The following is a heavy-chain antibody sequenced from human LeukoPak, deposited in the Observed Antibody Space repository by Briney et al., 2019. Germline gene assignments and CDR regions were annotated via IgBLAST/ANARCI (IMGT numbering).Heavy chain of an antibody. CDR3: ASGLDTAMVTGYFDY. D-gene: IGHD5-18*01. CDR2: ISSSGSTI. CDR1: GFTFKSYT. V-gene: IGHV3-48*04. J-gene: IGHJ4*02. Sequence: GGSLRLSCAASGFTFKSYTMHWVRQAPGKGLEWVSYISSSGSTIYYAGSVKGRFTISRDNAKNSLYLQMNSLRAEDTAVYYCASGLDTAMVTGYFDYWGQGTLVTVSS.